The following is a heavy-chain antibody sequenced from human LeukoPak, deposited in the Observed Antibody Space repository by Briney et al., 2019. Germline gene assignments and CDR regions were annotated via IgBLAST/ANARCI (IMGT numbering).Heavy chain of an antibody. CDR3: ARDTTDYYDSSGYHLAYYYYYGMDV. CDR2: INPSGGST. CDR1: GYTFTSYY. V-gene: IGHV1-46*01. J-gene: IGHJ6*02. Sequence: ASVKVSCKASGYTFTSYYMHWVRQAPGQGLEWMGIINPSGGSTSYAQKFQGRVTMTRDTSTSTVYMELSSLRSEDTAVYYCARDTTDYYDSSGYHLAYYYYYGMDVWGQGTTVTVSS. D-gene: IGHD3-22*01.